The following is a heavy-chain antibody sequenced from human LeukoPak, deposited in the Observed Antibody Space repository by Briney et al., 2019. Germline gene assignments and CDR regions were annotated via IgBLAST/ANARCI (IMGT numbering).Heavy chain of an antibody. CDR1: GGSISSSSCY. CDR3: AREDSSSWYVSVGSIGYYYYYMDV. J-gene: IGHJ6*03. CDR2: IYYSGST. D-gene: IGHD6-13*01. Sequence: SETLSLTCTVSGGSISSSSCYWGWIRQPPGKGLEWIGSIYYSGSTYYNPSLKSRVTISVDTSKNQFSLKLSSVTAADTAVYYCAREDSSSWYVSVGSIGYYYYYMDVWGKGTTVTVSS. V-gene: IGHV4-39*02.